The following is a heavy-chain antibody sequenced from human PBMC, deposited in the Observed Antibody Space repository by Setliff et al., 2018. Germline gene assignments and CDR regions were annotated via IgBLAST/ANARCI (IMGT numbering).Heavy chain of an antibody. CDR3: ARTCSGSGCYAGLES. CDR1: GFTFSTYR. CDR2: IWDDGGDK. J-gene: IGHJ4*02. D-gene: IGHD2-15*01. V-gene: IGHV3-33*08. Sequence: GGSLRLSCAASGFTFSTYRMHWVRQAPGKGLEWVAVIWDDGGDKYHADSVKGRFTISRDNSKNTVYLQMNNVTVDDTAVYFCARTCSGSGCYAGLESWGQGTPVTVSS.